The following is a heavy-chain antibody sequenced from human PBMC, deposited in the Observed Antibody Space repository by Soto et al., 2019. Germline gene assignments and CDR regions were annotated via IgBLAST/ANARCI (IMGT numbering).Heavy chain of an antibody. V-gene: IGHV2-5*02. D-gene: IGHD3-22*01. CDR2: IYCDDYK. J-gene: IGHJ4*02. CDR3: ARSPDSGGYAWYFDY. Sequence: SGPTLVNPTQTLTLTCTFSGFSLSTSGVGVGWIRQPPGKALEWLALIYCDDYKRYSPSLKTSLAITKDTSKNQVVLTVTNMDPVDTGTYYCARSPDSGGYAWYFDYWGQGTLVTVSS. CDR1: GFSLSTSGVG.